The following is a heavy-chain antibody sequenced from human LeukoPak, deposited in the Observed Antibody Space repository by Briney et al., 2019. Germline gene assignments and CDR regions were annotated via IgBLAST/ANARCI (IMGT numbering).Heavy chain of an antibody. CDR2: ISAYNGNT. D-gene: IGHD4-17*01. CDR3: ARENGDYWYFDL. CDR1: GYTFTSYG. Sequence: ASVKVSCKASGYTFTSYGISWVRQAPGQGLEWMGWISAYNGNTNYAQKLQGRVTIARNTSISTAYMELSSLRSEDTAVYYCARENGDYWYFDLWGRGTLVTVSS. V-gene: IGHV1-18*01. J-gene: IGHJ2*01.